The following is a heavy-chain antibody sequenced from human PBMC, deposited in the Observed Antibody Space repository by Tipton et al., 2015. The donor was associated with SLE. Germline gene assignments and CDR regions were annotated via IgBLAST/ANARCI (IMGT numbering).Heavy chain of an antibody. J-gene: IGHJ5*02. Sequence: TLSLTCTVSGYSITSGDYWGWIRQPPGKGLEWVGSVYHRGSTYYNPSLQSRVTISTDTSKNEIYLKLTSVTATDTAVYFCARDPYDSTWRNGWFDPWGQGTLVTVSS. CDR2: VYHRGST. CDR1: GYSITSGDY. V-gene: IGHV4-38-2*02. D-gene: IGHD6-13*01. CDR3: ARDPYDSTWRNGWFDP.